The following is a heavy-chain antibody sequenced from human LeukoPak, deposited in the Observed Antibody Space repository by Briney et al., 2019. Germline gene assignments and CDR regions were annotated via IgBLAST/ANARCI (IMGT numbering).Heavy chain of an antibody. Sequence: TGGSLRLSCAASGFTFRDHYMDWVRQAPGKGLEWVGRIRNKANSYTTEYAAPVKGRFSISREDSKNTLYLHMNSLKTEDTAVYYCARDLTSIFDMWGQGTMVAVSS. CDR3: ARDLTSIFDM. CDR2: IRNKANSYTT. J-gene: IGHJ3*02. D-gene: IGHD2/OR15-2a*01. CDR1: GFTFRDHY. V-gene: IGHV3-72*01.